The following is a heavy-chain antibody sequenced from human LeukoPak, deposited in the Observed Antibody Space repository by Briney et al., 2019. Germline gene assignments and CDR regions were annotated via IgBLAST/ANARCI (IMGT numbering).Heavy chain of an antibody. CDR2: ISAYNGNT. J-gene: IGHJ6*03. D-gene: IGHD1-7*01. V-gene: IGHV1-18*01. CDR1: GYTFTSYG. Sequence: ASVKVSCKASGYTFTSYGISWVRQAPGQGLEWMGWISAYNGNTNYAQKLQGRVTMTTDTSTSTAYMELRSLRSDDTAVYYCARGIVDGTTPYYYYYMDVWGKGTTVTVSS. CDR3: ARGIVDGTTPYYYYYMDV.